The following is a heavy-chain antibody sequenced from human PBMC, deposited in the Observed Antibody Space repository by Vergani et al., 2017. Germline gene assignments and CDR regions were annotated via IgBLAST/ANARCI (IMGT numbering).Heavy chain of an antibody. J-gene: IGHJ3*02. CDR3: VRVKGSNWNDHLYDI. CDR2: IRNKANDYTT. CDR1: GLIFSDHY. V-gene: IGHV3-72*01. Sequence: EVQVVESGGGLVRPGGSLRLSCAASGLIFSDHYMDWVRKAPGKGLEWVGRIRNKANDYTTQYAASVKGRFTISRDDSKSYLYLQMNSLQTEDTALYYCVRVKGSNWNDHLYDIWGQGTLVTVSS. D-gene: IGHD1-1*01.